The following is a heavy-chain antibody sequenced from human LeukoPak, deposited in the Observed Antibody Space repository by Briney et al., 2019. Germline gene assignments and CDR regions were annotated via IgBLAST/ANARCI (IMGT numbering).Heavy chain of an antibody. D-gene: IGHD3-10*01. J-gene: IGHJ5*02. V-gene: IGHV1-18*01. CDR1: GYTFTSYG. CDR2: ISAYNGNT. Sequence: ASVKVSCKASGYTFTSYGISWVRQAPGQGLEWMGWISAYNGNTNYAQKLQGIVTMTTDTSTSTAYMELRSLRSDDTAVYYCARGGTWFGELTVFSPWGQGTLVTVSS. CDR3: ARGGTWFGELTVFSP.